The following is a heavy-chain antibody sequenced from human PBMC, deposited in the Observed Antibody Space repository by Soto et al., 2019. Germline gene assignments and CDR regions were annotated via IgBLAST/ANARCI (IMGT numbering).Heavy chain of an antibody. V-gene: IGHV4-59*01. Sequence: SETLSLTCTVSGGSISSYYWNWIRQPPGKGLEWIGNIFYSGSTYYNPSLESRLTISVDTSRNQFSLKLSSATAADTAVYYCARGSPPLDFWGQGTLVTVSS. CDR3: ARGSPPLDF. CDR2: IFYSGST. J-gene: IGHJ4*02. CDR1: GGSISSYY.